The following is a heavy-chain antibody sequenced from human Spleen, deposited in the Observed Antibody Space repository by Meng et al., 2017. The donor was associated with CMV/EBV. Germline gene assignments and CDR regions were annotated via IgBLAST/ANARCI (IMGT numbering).Heavy chain of an antibody. Sequence: ESLKISCAASGFTFDDYAMHWVRQPPGKGLEWIGYIYYSGSTNYNPSLKSRVTISVDTSKNQFSLKLSSVTAADTAVYYCARVLPGARYFDYWGQGTLVTVSS. V-gene: IGHV4-59*01. CDR1: GFTFDDYA. CDR2: IYYSGST. CDR3: ARVLPGARYFDY. J-gene: IGHJ4*02. D-gene: IGHD1-14*01.